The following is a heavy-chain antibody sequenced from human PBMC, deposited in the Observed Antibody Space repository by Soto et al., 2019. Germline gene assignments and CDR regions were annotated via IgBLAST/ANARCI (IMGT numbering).Heavy chain of an antibody. D-gene: IGHD6-6*01. CDR1: GGSLGGYY. CDR3: ARQVRIAARPTSDY. V-gene: IGHV4-34*01. CDR2: INHSGST. J-gene: IGHJ4*02. Sequence: SETLGVRDTVYGGSLGGYYWSGFRQPPGKGLEWIGEINHSGSTNYNPSLKSRVTISVDTSKNQFSLKLSCVTAADTAVYYCARQVRIAARPTSDYWGQGTLVTVS.